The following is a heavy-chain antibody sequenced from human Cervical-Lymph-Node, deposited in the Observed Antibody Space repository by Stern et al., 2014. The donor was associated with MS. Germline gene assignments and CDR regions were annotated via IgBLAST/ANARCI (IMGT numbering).Heavy chain of an antibody. J-gene: IGHJ5*02. CDR1: GFTFSSYS. CDR3: AREREVATITELDP. D-gene: IGHD5-12*01. CDR2: IGGSSRTI. Sequence: EVQLEESGGGLVQPGGSLRLSCAASGFTFSSYSMNWVRQAPGKGLEWVSYIGGSSRTIYYADSVKGRFTISRDNAKNSLYLQMNSLRADDTAMYYCAREREVATITELDPWGQGTLVTVSS. V-gene: IGHV3-48*01.